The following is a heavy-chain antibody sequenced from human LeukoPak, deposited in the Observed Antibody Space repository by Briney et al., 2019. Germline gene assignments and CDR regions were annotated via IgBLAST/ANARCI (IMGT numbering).Heavy chain of an antibody. D-gene: IGHD3-22*01. J-gene: IGHJ3*02. CDR1: GGSISSSNW. Sequence: PSGTLSLTCAVSGGSISSSNWWSWVRQPPGKGLEWIGEIYHSGSTNYNPSLKSRVTISVDKSKNQFSLKLSSMTAAATAVYYCARDKSTLSSGYYYVGTAFDIWGQGTMVTVSS. CDR3: ARDKSTLSSGYYYVGTAFDI. V-gene: IGHV4-4*02. CDR2: IYHSGST.